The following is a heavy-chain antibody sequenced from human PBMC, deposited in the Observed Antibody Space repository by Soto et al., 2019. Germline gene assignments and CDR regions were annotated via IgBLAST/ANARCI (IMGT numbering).Heavy chain of an antibody. D-gene: IGHD3-10*01. CDR2: IRSKAYGGTT. CDR3: TRVPQYYYGSGSYYTHPDH. J-gene: IGHJ5*02. Sequence: PGGSLRLSCTASGFTFGDYAMSWFRQAPGKGLEWVGFIRSKAYGGTTEYAASVKGRFTISRDDSKSIAYLQMNSLKTEDTAVYYCTRVPQYYYGSGSYYTHPDHWGQGTLVTVSS. V-gene: IGHV3-49*03. CDR1: GFTFGDYA.